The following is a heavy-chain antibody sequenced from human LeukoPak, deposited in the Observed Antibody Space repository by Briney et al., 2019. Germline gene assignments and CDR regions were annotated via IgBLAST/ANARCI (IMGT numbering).Heavy chain of an antibody. J-gene: IGHJ6*03. Sequence: GGSLRLSCAASGFTFSSYWMSWVRQAPGKGLEWVANIKQDGSEKYYVDSVKGRFTISRDNAKNSLYLQMNSLRAEDTAVYYCARAEDCSSTSCSDYYYYMDVWGKGTTVTVSS. CDR2: IKQDGSEK. CDR3: ARAEDCSSTSCSDYYYYMDV. CDR1: GFTFSSYW. V-gene: IGHV3-7*01. D-gene: IGHD2-2*01.